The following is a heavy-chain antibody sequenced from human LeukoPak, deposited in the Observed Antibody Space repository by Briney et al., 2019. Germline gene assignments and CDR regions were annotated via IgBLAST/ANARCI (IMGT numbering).Heavy chain of an antibody. J-gene: IGHJ4*02. CDR1: GFTFSSYE. V-gene: IGHV3-48*03. Sequence: PGGSLRLSCAASGFTFSSYEMNWVRQAPGKGLEGVSYISSSGSTKYYADSVKGRFTISRDNAKNSLYLQMNSLRAEDTAVYYCARGQSYPWGLDYWGQGTLVTVSS. D-gene: IGHD1-26*01. CDR2: ISSSGSTK. CDR3: ARGQSYPWGLDY.